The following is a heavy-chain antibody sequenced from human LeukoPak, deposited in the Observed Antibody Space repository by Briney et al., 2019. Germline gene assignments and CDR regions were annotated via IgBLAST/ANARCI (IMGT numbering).Heavy chain of an antibody. CDR1: GGSISRSSYY. CDR3: ARGHGYSYGYLHYYGSGRAFDP. D-gene: IGHD3-10*01. J-gene: IGHJ5*02. Sequence: SETLSLPCTVSGGSISRSSYYWGWIRQPPGKGLEWIGTIYHSGSTHYNPSLKSRVTISVDTSKNQFTLKLSSVTAADTAVYYCARGHGYSYGYLHYYGSGRAFDPWGQGTLVTVSS. CDR2: IYHSGST. V-gene: IGHV4-39*06.